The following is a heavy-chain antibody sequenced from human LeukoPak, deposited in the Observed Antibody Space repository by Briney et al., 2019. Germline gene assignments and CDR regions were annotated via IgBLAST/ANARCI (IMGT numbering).Heavy chain of an antibody. D-gene: IGHD3-10*01. Sequence: KPSETLSLTCAVSGGSISSGSYYWTWIRQPAGKGLEWIGRIYTSGSTNYNPSLKSRVTISLDTSKNQFSLRLSSVTAADTAVYYCARGPGYYGSGSYPSVYWGQGTLVTVSS. J-gene: IGHJ4*02. V-gene: IGHV4-61*02. CDR2: IYTSGST. CDR1: GGSISSGSYY. CDR3: ARGPGYYGSGSYPSVY.